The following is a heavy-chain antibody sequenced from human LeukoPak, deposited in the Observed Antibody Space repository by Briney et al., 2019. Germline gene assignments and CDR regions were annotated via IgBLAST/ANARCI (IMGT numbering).Heavy chain of an antibody. V-gene: IGHV1-46*01. J-gene: IGHJ4*02. CDR1: GYTFTSYY. D-gene: IGHD6-19*01. CDR2: INPSGGST. Sequence: ASVKVSCKASGYTFTSYYMHWVRQAPGQGLEWMGIINPSGGSTSYAQKFQGRVTMTRDTSTSTVYMELSSLRSEDTAVYYCAREARTSSSGWSGLFDYWGQGTLVTVSS. CDR3: AREARTSSSGWSGLFDY.